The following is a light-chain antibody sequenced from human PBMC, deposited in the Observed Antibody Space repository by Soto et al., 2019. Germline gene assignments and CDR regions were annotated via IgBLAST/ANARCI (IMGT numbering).Light chain of an antibody. J-gene: IGLJ1*01. Sequence: QSALTQPASVSGSPGQSITISCTGTSSDVGGYNFVSWYQQHPGKAPQLLIYDVSNRPSGVSKRVSGSKSSSTASLAISGLQAADEAAYYCSSYRRSSPLVFGTGTKLPVL. V-gene: IGLV2-14*01. CDR3: SSYRRSSPLV. CDR1: SSDVGGYNF. CDR2: DVS.